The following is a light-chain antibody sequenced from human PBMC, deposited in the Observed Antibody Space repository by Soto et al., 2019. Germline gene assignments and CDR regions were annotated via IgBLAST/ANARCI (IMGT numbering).Light chain of an antibody. CDR2: DAS. CDR1: QSVSSY. J-gene: IGKJ2*01. V-gene: IGKV3-11*01. CDR3: QQRSIWYT. Sequence: EIVLTQSPATLSLSPGERATLSCRASQSVSSYLAWYQQNTGQAPRLLIYDASNRATGIPARFSGSGSGTDFTLTISSLEPEDFAVYYCQQRSIWYTFGQGTKLEIK.